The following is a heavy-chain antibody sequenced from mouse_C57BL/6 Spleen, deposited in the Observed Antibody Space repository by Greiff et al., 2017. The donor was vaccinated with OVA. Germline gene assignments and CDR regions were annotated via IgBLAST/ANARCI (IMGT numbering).Heavy chain of an antibody. V-gene: IGHV1-59*01. D-gene: IGHD2-10*01. CDR3: ARGAYYGNYFDY. CDR2: IDPSDSYT. J-gene: IGHJ2*01. Sequence: VQLKQPGAELVRPGTSVKLSCKASGYTFTSYWMHWVKQRPGQGLEWIGVIDPSDSYTTYNQKFKGKATLTVDPSSSTAYLQLSSLTSEDAAVYYCARGAYYGNYFDYWGQGTTLTVSS. CDR1: GYTFTSYW.